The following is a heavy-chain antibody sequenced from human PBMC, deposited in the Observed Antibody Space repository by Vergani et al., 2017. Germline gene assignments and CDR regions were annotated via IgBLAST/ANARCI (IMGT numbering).Heavy chain of an antibody. Sequence: QVQLQESGPGLVKPSQTLSLTCTVSGGSISSGDYYWSWIRQPPGKGLEWIGYIYTSGSTNYNPSLKSRVTISVDTSKNQFSLKLSSVTAADTAVYYCARNTAMANYYYYGMDVWGQGTTVTVSS. D-gene: IGHD5-18*01. CDR3: ARNTAMANYYYYGMDV. CDR2: IYTSGST. J-gene: IGHJ6*02. CDR1: GGSISSGDYY. V-gene: IGHV4-30-4*08.